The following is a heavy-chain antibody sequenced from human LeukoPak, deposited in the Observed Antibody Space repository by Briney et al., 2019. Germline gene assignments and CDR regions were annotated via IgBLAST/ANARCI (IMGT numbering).Heavy chain of an antibody. CDR2: IKQDGSEN. V-gene: IGHV3-7*04. D-gene: IGHD5-12*01. J-gene: IGHJ3*02. Sequence: GGSLRLSCAASGLSFRTYWMSWVRQAPGKGLQWVANIKQDGSENYYVDSVKGRFTISRDNAKNSLYLQMSSLRAEDTAVYYCARDHGEWGYGYDTFDIWGQGTVVTVSS. CDR3: ARDHGEWGYGYDTFDI. CDR1: GLSFRTYW.